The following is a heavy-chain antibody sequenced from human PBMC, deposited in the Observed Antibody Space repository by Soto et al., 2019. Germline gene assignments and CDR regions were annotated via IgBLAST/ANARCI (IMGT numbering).Heavy chain of an antibody. CDR3: ARDECSGGSCYSLKVGWFDP. V-gene: IGHV1-3*01. Sequence: ASVKVSCKASGYTFTSYAIHWVRQAPGQRLEWMGWINAGNGNTKYSQKFQGRVTITRDTSASTAYMELSSLRSEDTAVYYCARDECSGGSCYSLKVGWFDPWGQGTLVTVSS. CDR2: INAGNGNT. J-gene: IGHJ5*02. CDR1: GYTFTSYA. D-gene: IGHD2-15*01.